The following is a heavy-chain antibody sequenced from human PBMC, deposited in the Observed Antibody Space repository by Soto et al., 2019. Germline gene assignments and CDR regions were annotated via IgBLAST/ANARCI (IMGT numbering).Heavy chain of an antibody. CDR2: SGTT. CDR1: GASMSSSNYY. Sequence: LSLTCSVSGASMSSSNYYWGWIRQPPGKGLEWIGSGTTYYNPSLKSRVTISVDTSKSQFSLKLNSVTAADTAVYYCVTYGGDTGRFDYWGQGTLVTVSS. CDR3: VTYGGDTGRFDY. V-gene: IGHV4-39*01. D-gene: IGHD4-17*01. J-gene: IGHJ4*02.